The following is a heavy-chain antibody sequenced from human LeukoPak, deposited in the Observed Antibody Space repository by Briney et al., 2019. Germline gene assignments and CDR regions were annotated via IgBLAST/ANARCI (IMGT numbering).Heavy chain of an antibody. CDR1: GFTVSSNY. CDR2: IYSGGST. D-gene: IGHD3-3*01. Sequence: GGSLRLSCAASGFTVSSNYMNWVRQAPGKGLEWVSVIYSGGSTYYADSVKGRFTISRDNSKNTLYLQMNSLRAEDTAVYYCARDLELEDDFYYYYYYMDVWGKGTTVTVSS. J-gene: IGHJ6*03. CDR3: ARDLELEDDFYYYYYYMDV. V-gene: IGHV3-53*01.